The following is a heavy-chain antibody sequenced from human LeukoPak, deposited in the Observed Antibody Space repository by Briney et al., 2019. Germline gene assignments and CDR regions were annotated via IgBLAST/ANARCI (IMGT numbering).Heavy chain of an antibody. V-gene: IGHV1-2*02. J-gene: IGHJ5*02. CDR2: INSNTGGT. D-gene: IGHD6-6*01. Sequence: VASVKVSCKASGYTFTDYYVHWIRQAPGQGLEWMGLINSNTGGTYVAQKFQGGVTMTRDTSIITAYMELSRLTSDDTTVYYCARGWQINSSGGFVDPWGQGTLVTVSS. CDR1: GYTFTDYY. CDR3: ARGWQINSSGGFVDP.